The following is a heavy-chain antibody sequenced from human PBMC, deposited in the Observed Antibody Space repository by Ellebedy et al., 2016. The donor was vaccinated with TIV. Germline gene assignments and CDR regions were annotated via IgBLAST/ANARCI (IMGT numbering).Heavy chain of an antibody. V-gene: IGHV1-46*01. CDR2: INPSGGST. J-gene: IGHJ3*02. Sequence: ASVKVSCKASGYTFTSYYMHWVRQAPGQGLEWMGIINPSGGSTSYAQKFQGRVTMTRDTSTSTVYMELSSLRSEDTAVYYCARDISGYYPEHDAFDIWGQGTMVTVSS. CDR3: ARDISGYYPEHDAFDI. D-gene: IGHD3-22*01. CDR1: GYTFTSYY.